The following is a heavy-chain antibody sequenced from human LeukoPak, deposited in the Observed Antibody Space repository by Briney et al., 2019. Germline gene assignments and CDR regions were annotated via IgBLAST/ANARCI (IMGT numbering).Heavy chain of an antibody. CDR2: ISYDGSNK. CDR1: GFTFSSYA. CDR3: ARSHYDILTGYYPHWFDP. D-gene: IGHD3-9*01. Sequence: LRLSCAASGFTFSSYAMHWVRQAPGKGLEWVAVISYDGSNKYYADSVKGRFTISRDNSKNTLSLQMNSMRAEDTAVYYCARSHYDILTGYYPHWFDPWGQGTLVTVSS. V-gene: IGHV3-30*04. J-gene: IGHJ5*02.